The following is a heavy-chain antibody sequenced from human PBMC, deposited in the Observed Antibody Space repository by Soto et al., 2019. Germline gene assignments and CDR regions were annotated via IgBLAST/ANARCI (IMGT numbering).Heavy chain of an antibody. J-gene: IGHJ4*02. CDR2: IYYSGST. D-gene: IGHD3-10*01. CDR1: GGSISSGGYY. CDR3: ARVYFGELLFRSRTFDY. Sequence: QVQLQESGPGLVKPSQTLSLTCTVSGGSISSGGYYWSWIRQHPGKGLEWIGYIYYSGSTYYNPSLKSRVTISVDTSKNQSALKLSSVTAADTAVYYCARVYFGELLFRSRTFDYWGQGTLVTVSS. V-gene: IGHV4-31*03.